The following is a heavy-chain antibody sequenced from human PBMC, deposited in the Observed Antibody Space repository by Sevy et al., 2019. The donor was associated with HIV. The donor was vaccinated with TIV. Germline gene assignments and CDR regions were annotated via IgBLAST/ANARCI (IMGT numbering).Heavy chain of an antibody. CDR2: IYYSGST. CDR1: GGSISSYY. V-gene: IGHV4-59*08. J-gene: IGHJ6*03. D-gene: IGHD4-17*01. CDR3: ARRYGDYYYYYMDV. Sequence: SDTLSLTCTVSGGSISSYYWSWIRQPPGKGLEWIGYIYYSGSTNYNPSLKSRVTISVDTSKNQFSLKLSSVTAADTAVYYCARRYGDYYYYYMDVWGKGTTVTVSS.